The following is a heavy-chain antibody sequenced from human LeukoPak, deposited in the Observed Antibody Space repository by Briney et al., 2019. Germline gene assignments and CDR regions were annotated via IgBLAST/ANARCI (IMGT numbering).Heavy chain of an antibody. Sequence: PSETLSLTCTVSGASISIYYWNWIRQTPSNGLEWIASIYNGGNINYNPSLKSRVTISMDTSKSHFSLSLSSVTAADTAVYFCARASDIAVTGSDCWGQGLLVTVSA. V-gene: IGHV4-59*01. CDR1: GASISIYY. CDR2: IYNGGNI. D-gene: IGHD6-19*01. J-gene: IGHJ4*02. CDR3: ARASDIAVTGSDC.